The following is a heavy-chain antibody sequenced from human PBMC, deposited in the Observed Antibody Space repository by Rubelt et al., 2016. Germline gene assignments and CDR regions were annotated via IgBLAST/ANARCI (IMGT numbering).Heavy chain of an antibody. Sequence: QVQLQQWGEGLLKPSETLSLTCVVSGGSFSGYSWSWVRQPPEKGLEWIGDVNHAAVTVYSPSLKSRVTISLDTSKNHLSLRPDSVTAADTAVNYCARCASPWYYGTNDYYHYWGPGSQVVVSS. CDR2: VNHAAVT. V-gene: IGHV4-34*02. D-gene: IGHD3-10*01. CDR3: ARCASPWYYGTNDYYHY. J-gene: IGHJ4*02. CDR1: GGSFSGYS.